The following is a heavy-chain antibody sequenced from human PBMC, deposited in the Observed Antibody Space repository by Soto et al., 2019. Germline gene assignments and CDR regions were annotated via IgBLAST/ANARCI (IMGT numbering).Heavy chain of an antibody. Sequence: SETLSLTCTVSGGSISSGDYYWSWIRQPPGKGLEWIGYVYYTGSTNYNPSLKSRVTILVDTSKKQFSLKLSSVTAADTAVYYCARVLGYCSGGTCEGWFGPWGQGTLVTVSS. D-gene: IGHD2-15*01. CDR2: VYYTGST. J-gene: IGHJ5*02. CDR1: GGSISSGDYY. CDR3: ARVLGYCSGGTCEGWFGP. V-gene: IGHV4-61*08.